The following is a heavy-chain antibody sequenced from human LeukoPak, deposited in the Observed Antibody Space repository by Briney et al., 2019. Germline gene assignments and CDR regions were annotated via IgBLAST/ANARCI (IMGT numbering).Heavy chain of an antibody. Sequence: GASVKVSCKASGYTFTSYYMHWVRQAPGQGLEWMGIINPSGGSTSYAQKFQGRVTMTREMSTSTVYMELSSLRSEDTAVYYCARDRGYYGFDPWGQGTLVTVSS. CDR1: GYTFTSYY. J-gene: IGHJ5*02. D-gene: IGHD3-10*01. CDR2: INPSGGST. CDR3: ARDRGYYGFDP. V-gene: IGHV1-46*01.